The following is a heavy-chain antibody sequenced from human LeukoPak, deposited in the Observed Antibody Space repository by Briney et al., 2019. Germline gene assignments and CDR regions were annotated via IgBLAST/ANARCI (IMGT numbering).Heavy chain of an antibody. CDR1: GFTFSSYG. Sequence: GGSLRLSCAASGFTFSSYGMHWVRQAPGKGLEWVAFIPNDGSNKYYADSVKGRFTISRDNSENTLYLQMNSLRPEDTAVFYCAKDWLGHGAPSGTPGNWGQGALVTVSS. CDR2: IPNDGSNK. J-gene: IGHJ4*02. CDR3: AKDWLGHGAPSGTPGN. V-gene: IGHV3-30*02. D-gene: IGHD3-10*01.